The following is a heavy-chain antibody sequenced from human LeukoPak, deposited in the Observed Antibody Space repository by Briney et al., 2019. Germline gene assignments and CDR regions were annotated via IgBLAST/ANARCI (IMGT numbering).Heavy chain of an antibody. D-gene: IGHD1-26*01. CDR2: INPNSGGT. J-gene: IGHJ4*02. Sequence: ASVKVSCKASGYTFTGYYMHWVRQAPGQGLEWMGWINPNSGGTNYAQKFQGRVTMTRDTSISTAYMELSRLRSDGTAVYYCARVPRGSFCFDYWGQGTLVTVSS. CDR1: GYTFTGYY. V-gene: IGHV1-2*02. CDR3: ARVPRGSFCFDY.